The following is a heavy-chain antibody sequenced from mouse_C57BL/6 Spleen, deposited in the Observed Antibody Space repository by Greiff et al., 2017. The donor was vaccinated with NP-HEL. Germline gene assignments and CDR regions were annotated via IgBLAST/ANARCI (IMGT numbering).Heavy chain of an antibody. J-gene: IGHJ4*01. CDR2: INYDGSST. V-gene: IGHV5-16*01. CDR1: GFTFSDYY. Sequence: EVQLVESEGGLVQPGSSMKLSCTASGFTFSDYYMAWVRQVPEKGLEWVANINYDGSSTYYLDSLKSRFIISRDNAKNILYLQMSSLKSEDTATYYCARDVLYYWGQGTSVTVSS. CDR3: ARDVLYY.